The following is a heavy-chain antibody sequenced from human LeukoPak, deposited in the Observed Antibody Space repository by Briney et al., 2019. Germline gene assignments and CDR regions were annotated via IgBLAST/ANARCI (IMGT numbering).Heavy chain of an antibody. CDR2: LTASGGSP. D-gene: IGHD6-19*01. V-gene: IGHV3-23*01. Sequence: PGGSLRLSCEASGFTFSSYGMSWVRQAPGKGLEWVASLTASGGSPYNADSLKGRSTVSRDNSKNTLYLQMNSLRAEDPAVYYCAKGRVSGNGWTFNDYWGQGTLVTVSS. CDR1: GFTFSSYG. CDR3: AKGRVSGNGWTFNDY. J-gene: IGHJ4*02.